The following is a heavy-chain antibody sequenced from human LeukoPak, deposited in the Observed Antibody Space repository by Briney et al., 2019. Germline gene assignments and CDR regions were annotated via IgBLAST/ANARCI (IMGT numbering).Heavy chain of an antibody. CDR1: GGTFSSYA. CDR3: ARDLQFGNYFDH. CDR2: IIPIFGTA. D-gene: IGHD3-10*01. V-gene: IGHV1-69*05. J-gene: IGHJ4*02. Sequence: ASVKVSCKASGGTFSSYAISWVRQAPGQGLEWMGRIIPIFGTANYAQKFQGRVTITTDESTSTAYMELSSLRSEDTAVYYCARDLQFGNYFDHWGQGTLVTVSS.